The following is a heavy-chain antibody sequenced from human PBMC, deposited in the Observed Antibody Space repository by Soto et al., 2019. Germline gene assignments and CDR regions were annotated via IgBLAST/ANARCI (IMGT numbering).Heavy chain of an antibody. Sequence: PGESLKISCKGSGYNFTIYWIGWVRQMPGKGLEWMGIIYPGDSDTRYSPSFQGQVTISADKSISTACLQWSSLKASDTALYYCARLRPEKNYYYGVKVWRQGTTVTVCS. J-gene: IGHJ6*02. V-gene: IGHV5-51*01. CDR1: GYNFTIYW. CDR3: ARLRPEKNYYYGVKV. CDR2: IYPGDSDT.